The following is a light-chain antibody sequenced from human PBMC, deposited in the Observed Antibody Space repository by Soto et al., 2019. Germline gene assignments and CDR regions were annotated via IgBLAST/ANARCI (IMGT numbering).Light chain of an antibody. CDR1: QSVSSY. CDR3: QQRSNWPLT. J-gene: IGKJ5*01. CDR2: DAS. V-gene: IGKV3-11*01. Sequence: EIVLTQSPATLSLSPGERATLSCRASQSVSSYLAWYQQKPGQAPRLLIYDASNRATGIPARFSGSGSGTECTLTISSLEPEDFAVYYCQQRSNWPLTFGQGTRLEIK.